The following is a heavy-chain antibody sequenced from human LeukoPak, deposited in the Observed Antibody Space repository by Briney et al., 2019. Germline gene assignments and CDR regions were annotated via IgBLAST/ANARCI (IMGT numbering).Heavy chain of an antibody. CDR2: MYSGGDT. Sequence: GGSLRLSCAASGFTVSDNYMSWVRQAPGKGLKWVSVMYSGGDTYYADSVKGRFTFSRDISKNTLYLQMNGLRTEDTAMYYCARDAPQVPAAGVLASWGQGTLVTVSS. V-gene: IGHV3-53*01. CDR3: ARDAPQVPAAGVLAS. J-gene: IGHJ5*02. D-gene: IGHD6-13*01. CDR1: GFTVSDNY.